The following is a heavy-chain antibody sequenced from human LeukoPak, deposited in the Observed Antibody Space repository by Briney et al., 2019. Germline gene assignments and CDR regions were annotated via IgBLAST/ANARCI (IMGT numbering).Heavy chain of an antibody. V-gene: IGHV3-23*01. CDR1: GFTVSSYA. CDR2: ISGSGGST. J-gene: IGHJ6*03. D-gene: IGHD5-12*01. CDR3: AKRYSGYDYYMDV. Sequence: GGSLRLSCAASGFTVSSYAMGWVRQAPGKGLEFFSSISGSGGSTYYADSVMGRFTISRDNSKNPLYLQMNSLRAEDTAVYYCAKRYSGYDYYMDVWGKGTTVTVSS.